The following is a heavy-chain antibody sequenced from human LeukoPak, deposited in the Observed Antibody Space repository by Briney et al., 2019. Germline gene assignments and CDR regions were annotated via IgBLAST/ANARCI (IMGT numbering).Heavy chain of an antibody. CDR3: ARYRVLGLSDAFDI. D-gene: IGHD5/OR15-5a*01. CDR2: IYYSGST. CDR1: GGSISSYY. V-gene: IGHV4-59*01. J-gene: IGHJ3*02. Sequence: SETLSLTCTVSGGSISSYYWSWIRQPPGKGLEWIGYIYYSGSTNYNPSLKSRVTISVDTSKNQFSLKLSSVTAADTAMYYCARYRVLGLSDAFDIWGQGTMVTVSS.